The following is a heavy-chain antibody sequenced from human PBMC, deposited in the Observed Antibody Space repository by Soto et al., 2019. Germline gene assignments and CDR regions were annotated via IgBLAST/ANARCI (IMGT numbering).Heavy chain of an antibody. Sequence: GGSLRLSCAASVFTFNTHAMSWVRQAPGKGLEWVSALSAGGGSTYYTDSVKGRFTISRDNSKNTLYLQMNSLRAEDTALYYCAKKRDPSGIQGALDYWGQGTLVTVSS. CDR3: AKKRDPSGIQGALDY. D-gene: IGHD1-26*01. CDR1: VFTFNTHA. CDR2: LSAGGGST. V-gene: IGHV3-23*01. J-gene: IGHJ4*02.